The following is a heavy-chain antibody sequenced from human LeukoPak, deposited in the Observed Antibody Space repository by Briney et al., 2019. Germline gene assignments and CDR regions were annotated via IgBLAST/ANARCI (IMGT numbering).Heavy chain of an antibody. V-gene: IGHV1-2*02. Sequence: GASVKVSCKASGYTFSDYYIQWVRQAPGQGLEWMGWINPNSGDTNFAQKFQGRVTMTRDTSISTAYMELSSLRSDVTAVYYCARDFYGSASSKPYYYYYGMDVWGQGTTVTVSS. J-gene: IGHJ6*02. CDR2: INPNSGDT. D-gene: IGHD3-10*01. CDR1: GYTFSDYY. CDR3: ARDFYGSASSKPYYYYYGMDV.